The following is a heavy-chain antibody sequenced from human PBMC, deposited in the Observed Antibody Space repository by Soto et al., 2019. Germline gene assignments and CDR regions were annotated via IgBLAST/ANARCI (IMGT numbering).Heavy chain of an antibody. CDR1: GYTFTSYG. CDR3: ARDSTEYQLLSFYYYNGMDV. V-gene: IGHV1-18*01. J-gene: IGHJ6*02. Sequence: QVQLVQSGAEVKKPGASVKVSCKASGYTFTSYGISWVRQAPGQGLEWMGWISAYNGNTNYAQKLQGRVTMTTDTSTSTDYMELRSLRSDDTAVYYCARDSTEYQLLSFYYYNGMDVWGQGTTVTVSS. CDR2: ISAYNGNT. D-gene: IGHD2-2*01.